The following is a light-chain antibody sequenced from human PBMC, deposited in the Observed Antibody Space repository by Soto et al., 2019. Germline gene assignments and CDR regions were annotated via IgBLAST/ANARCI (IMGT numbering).Light chain of an antibody. V-gene: IGKV2-24*01. J-gene: IGKJ2*01. CDR2: KIS. Sequence: DIVLTQTPLSSPVTLGQPASISCRSSQSLVHSDGNTYFNWLQQRPGQPPRLLIYKISKRFPGVPDRFSCSGAVTDFTRKISRVEAEDVGVYYGMQATQSYTFGQGTKLEIK. CDR1: QSLVHSDGNTY. CDR3: MQATQSYT.